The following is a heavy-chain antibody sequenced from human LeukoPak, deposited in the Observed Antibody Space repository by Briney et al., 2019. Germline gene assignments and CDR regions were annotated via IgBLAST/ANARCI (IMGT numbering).Heavy chain of an antibody. CDR1: GGSFSGYY. V-gene: IGHV4-34*01. Sequence: SETLSLTCAVYGGSFSGYYWSWIRQPPGKGLEWIGEINHSGSTNYNPSLKSRVTISVDTPKNQFSLKLSSVTAADTAVYYCARAFGWNDAFDIWGQGTMVTVSS. J-gene: IGHJ3*02. D-gene: IGHD3-16*01. CDR3: ARAFGWNDAFDI. CDR2: INHSGST.